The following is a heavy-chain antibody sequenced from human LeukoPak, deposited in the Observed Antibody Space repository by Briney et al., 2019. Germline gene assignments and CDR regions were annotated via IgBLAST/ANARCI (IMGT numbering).Heavy chain of an antibody. CDR1: GFTFSSYA. CDR2: ISYDGSNK. D-gene: IGHD4-17*01. J-gene: IGHJ5*02. V-gene: IGHV3-30*01. Sequence: GGSLRLSCAASGFTFSSYAMHWVRQAPGKGLEWVAVISYDGSNKYYAYSVKGRFNISRDNSKNTLYLQMNSLRAEDTAVYHCARDFSDTKSTVTTRFNWFAPWRQGPLVSVSS. CDR3: ARDFSDTKSTVTTRFNWFAP.